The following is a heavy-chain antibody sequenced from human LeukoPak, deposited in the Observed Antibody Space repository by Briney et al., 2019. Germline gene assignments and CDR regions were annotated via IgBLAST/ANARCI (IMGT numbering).Heavy chain of an antibody. D-gene: IGHD2-2*01. Sequence: GGSLRLSCAASGFTFEDHVMHLVRQAPGKGLEWVSSISWSGDRMGYADAVKGRFTISRANAKNSLFLQMNSLRVEDTALYYCAKDLGGSATTVWGQGTLVTVSS. CDR1: GFTFEDHV. CDR3: AKDLGGSATTV. J-gene: IGHJ4*02. CDR2: ISWSGDRM. V-gene: IGHV3-9*01.